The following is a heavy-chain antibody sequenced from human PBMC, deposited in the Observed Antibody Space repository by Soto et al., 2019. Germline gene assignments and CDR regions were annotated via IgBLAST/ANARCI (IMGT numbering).Heavy chain of an antibody. V-gene: IGHV4-34*01. CDR3: ARGIRIVVVVAAGNWFDP. D-gene: IGHD2-15*01. J-gene: IGHJ5*02. Sequence: QVQLQPWGAGLLKPSETLSLTCAVYGGSFSGYYWSWIRQPPGKGLEWIGEINHSGSTNYNPSLKSRVTISVDTSKNQFSLKLSSVTAADTAVYYCARGIRIVVVVAAGNWFDPWGQGTLVTVSS. CDR2: INHSGST. CDR1: GGSFSGYY.